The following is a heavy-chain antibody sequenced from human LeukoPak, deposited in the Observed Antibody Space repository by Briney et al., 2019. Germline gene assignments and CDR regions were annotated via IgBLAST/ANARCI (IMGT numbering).Heavy chain of an antibody. J-gene: IGHJ4*02. D-gene: IGHD2-2*01. CDR3: ARDLSDIVVVPAAGIRGPFDY. V-gene: IGHV3-33*01. CDR1: GFTFSSYG. CDR2: IWYDGSNK. Sequence: PGGSLRLSCAASGFTFSSYGMHWVRQAPGKGLEWVAVIWYDGSNKYYADSVKGRFTISRDNSKNPLYLQMNSLRAEDTAVYYCARDLSDIVVVPAAGIRGPFDYWGQGTLVTVSS.